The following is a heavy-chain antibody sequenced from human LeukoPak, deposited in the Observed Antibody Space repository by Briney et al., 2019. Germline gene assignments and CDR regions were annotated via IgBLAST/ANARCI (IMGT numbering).Heavy chain of an antibody. J-gene: IGHJ4*02. V-gene: IGHV4-34*01. CDR1: GGSFSGYY. CDR3: ARATPGGSGYYYFDY. Sequence: SETLSLTCAVYGGSFSGYYWSWIRQPPGKGLEWIGEINHSGSTNYNPSLKSRVTISVDTSKNQFSLKLSSVTAADTAVYYCARATPGGSGYYYFDYWGQGTLVTVSS. CDR2: INHSGST. D-gene: IGHD3-22*01.